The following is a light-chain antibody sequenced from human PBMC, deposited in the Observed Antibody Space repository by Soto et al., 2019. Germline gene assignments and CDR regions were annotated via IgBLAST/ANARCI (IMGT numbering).Light chain of an antibody. Sequence: AIRMTQSPSSFSASTGDRVTITCRASQGISSYLAWYQQKPGKAPKLLIYAASTLQSGVPSRFGGGGSGTDFTLTISCLQSEDFATYYCQQYYSYPPTFGPGTKVDIK. V-gene: IGKV1-8*01. CDR3: QQYYSYPPT. CDR2: AAS. J-gene: IGKJ3*01. CDR1: QGISSY.